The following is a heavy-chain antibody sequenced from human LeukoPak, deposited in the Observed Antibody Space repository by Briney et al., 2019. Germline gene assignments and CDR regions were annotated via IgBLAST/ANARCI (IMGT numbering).Heavy chain of an antibody. Sequence: SETLSLTCAVYGGSFSGYYWSWIRQPPGRGLEWIGEINHSGSTNYNPSLKSRVTISVDTSKNQFSLKLSSVTAADTAVYYCARAGVIVVVPAAMLSYWFDPWGQGTLVTVSS. D-gene: IGHD2-2*01. CDR2: INHSGST. J-gene: IGHJ5*02. CDR3: ARAGVIVVVPAAMLSYWFDP. CDR1: GGSFSGYY. V-gene: IGHV4-34*01.